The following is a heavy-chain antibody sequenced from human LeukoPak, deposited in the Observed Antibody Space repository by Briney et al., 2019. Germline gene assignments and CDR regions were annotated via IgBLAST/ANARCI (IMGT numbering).Heavy chain of an antibody. CDR2: IYHSGST. V-gene: IGHV4-38-2*01. Sequence: SETLSLTCAVSGYSISSGYYWGWIRQPPGKGLEWIGSIYHSGSTCYNPSLKSRVTISVDTSKNQFSLKLSSVTAADTAVYYCARRCITMVRGVQKNWFDPWGQGTLVTVSS. CDR1: GYSISSGYY. CDR3: ARRCITMVRGVQKNWFDP. J-gene: IGHJ5*02. D-gene: IGHD3-10*01.